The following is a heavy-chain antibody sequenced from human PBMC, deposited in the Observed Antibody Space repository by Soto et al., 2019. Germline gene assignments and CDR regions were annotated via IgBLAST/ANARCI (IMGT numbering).Heavy chain of an antibody. CDR2: IFGSGET. Sequence: QVQLQESGPGLLKPSETLSLTCTVSGASMRNYYWSWIRQPAGKGLEWIGRIFGSGETYYNPSLKIRIILSVALSKRQFSLELTSVTAADTAVYFCVREGDFSDNNGYPLFDYWGQGTLVTVSP. V-gene: IGHV4-4*07. CDR3: VREGDFSDNNGYPLFDY. CDR1: GASMRNYY. J-gene: IGHJ4*02. D-gene: IGHD3-22*01.